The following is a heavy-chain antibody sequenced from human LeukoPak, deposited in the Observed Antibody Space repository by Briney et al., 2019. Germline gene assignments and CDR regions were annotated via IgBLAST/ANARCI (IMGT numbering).Heavy chain of an antibody. CDR2: ISYDGSNK. D-gene: IGHD2-2*01. V-gene: IGHV3-30-3*01. CDR3: ARDTIVVVPAANLWGLYYYYGMDV. Sequence: QAGGSLRLSCAASGFTFSSYAMHWVRQAPGKGLEWVAVISYDGSNKYYADSVKGRFTISRDNSKNTLYLQMNSLRAEDTAVYYCARDTIVVVPAANLWGLYYYYGMDVWGQGTTVTVSS. J-gene: IGHJ6*02. CDR1: GFTFSSYA.